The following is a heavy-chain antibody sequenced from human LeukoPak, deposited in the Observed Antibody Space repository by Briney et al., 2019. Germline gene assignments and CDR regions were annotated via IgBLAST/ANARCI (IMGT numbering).Heavy chain of an antibody. CDR3: ARRSTGHRDGYSRLGAFDI. D-gene: IGHD5-24*01. V-gene: IGHV4-39*01. CDR2: IYYSGST. Sequence: SETLSLTCTVSGGSISSSSYYWGWIRQPPGKGLEWIGSIYYSGSTYYNPSLKSRVTISVDTSKNQFSLKLSSVTAADTAVYYCARRSTGHRDGYSRLGAFDIWGQGTMVTVSS. J-gene: IGHJ3*02. CDR1: GGSISSSSYY.